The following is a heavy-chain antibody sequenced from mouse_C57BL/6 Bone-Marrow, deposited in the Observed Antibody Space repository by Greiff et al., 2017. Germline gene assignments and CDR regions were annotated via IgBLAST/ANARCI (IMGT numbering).Heavy chain of an antibody. CDR3: ARRSGGSRTWFAY. V-gene: IGHV1-55*01. CDR2: IYPGSGST. D-gene: IGHD1-1*01. Sequence: QVQLQQPGAELVKPGASAKMSCKASGYTFTSYWITWVKQRPGQGLEWIGDIYPGSGSTNYNEKFKSKATLTVDTSSSTAYMELRSLTSEDSAVYFCARRSGGSRTWFAYWGQGTLVTVSA. CDR1: GYTFTSYW. J-gene: IGHJ3*01.